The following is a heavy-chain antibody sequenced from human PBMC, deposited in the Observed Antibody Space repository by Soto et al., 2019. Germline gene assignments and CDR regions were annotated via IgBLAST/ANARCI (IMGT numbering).Heavy chain of an antibody. CDR2: IIPILGIA. Sequence: QVQLVQSGAEVKKPGSSVKVSCKASGGTFSSYTISWVRQAPGQGLEWMGRIIPILGIANYAQKFQGRVTIPADKTTGTTYMEPSSLGSEDGAVYYCAAGGYCSGGNSATSLDYYYRDVGGKGTTVVVSS. V-gene: IGHV1-69*02. CDR1: GGTFSSYT. CDR3: AAGGYCSGGNSATSLDYYYRDV. J-gene: IGHJ6*03. D-gene: IGHD2-15*01.